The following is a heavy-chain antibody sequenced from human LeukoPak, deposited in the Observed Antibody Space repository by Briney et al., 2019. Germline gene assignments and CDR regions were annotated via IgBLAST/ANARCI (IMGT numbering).Heavy chain of an antibody. V-gene: IGHV4-39*07. D-gene: IGHD3-10*01. Sequence: SETLSLTCTVSGGSISSSSYCWGWIRQPPGKGLEWIGSIYYSGSTYYDPSLKSRVTISVDTSKNQFSLKLSSVTAADTAVYYCARLHYYGSGSYYNRLYYYYMDVWGKGTTVTISS. CDR3: ARLHYYGSGSYYNRLYYYYMDV. CDR1: GGSISSSSYC. CDR2: IYYSGST. J-gene: IGHJ6*03.